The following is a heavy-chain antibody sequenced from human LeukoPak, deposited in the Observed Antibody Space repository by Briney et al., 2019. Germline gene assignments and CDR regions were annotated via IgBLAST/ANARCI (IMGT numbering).Heavy chain of an antibody. CDR3: ARGDYGDYSVRY. Sequence: EASVKVSCKASGGTFSSYAISWVRQAPGQGLEWMGRIIPIFGIANYAQKFQGRVTITADKSTSTAYMELSSLRSEDTAVYYCARGDYGDYSVRYWGQGTLVTVSS. J-gene: IGHJ4*02. D-gene: IGHD4-17*01. CDR2: IIPIFGIA. CDR1: GGTFSSYA. V-gene: IGHV1-69*04.